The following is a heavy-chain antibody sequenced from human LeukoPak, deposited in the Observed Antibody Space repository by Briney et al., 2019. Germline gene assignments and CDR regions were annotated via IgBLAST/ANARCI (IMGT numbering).Heavy chain of an antibody. CDR3: AREASSSWTTQNYYYYGMDV. CDR1: GYTFTGYY. V-gene: IGHV1-2*04. J-gene: IGHJ6*02. Sequence: GASVKFSCKASGYTFTGYYMHWVRQAPGQGLEWMGWINPNSGGTNYAQKFQGWVTMTRDTSISTAYMELSRLRSDDTAVYYCAREASSSWTTQNYYYYGMDVWGQGTTVTASS. D-gene: IGHD6-13*01. CDR2: INPNSGGT.